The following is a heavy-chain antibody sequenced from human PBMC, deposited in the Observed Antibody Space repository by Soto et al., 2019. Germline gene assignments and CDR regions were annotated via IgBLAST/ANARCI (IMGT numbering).Heavy chain of an antibody. D-gene: IGHD5-18*01. CDR1: GDSVSSNSAA. Sequence: SQTLSLTCAISGDSVSSNSAAWNWIRQSPSRGLEWLGRTYYRSKWYNDYAVSVKSRITINPDASKNQFSLQLSSVTPEDTAVYYCARGAAMVQSNWFDPWGQGTLVTVSS. V-gene: IGHV6-1*01. CDR3: ARGAAMVQSNWFDP. CDR2: TYYRSKWYN. J-gene: IGHJ5*02.